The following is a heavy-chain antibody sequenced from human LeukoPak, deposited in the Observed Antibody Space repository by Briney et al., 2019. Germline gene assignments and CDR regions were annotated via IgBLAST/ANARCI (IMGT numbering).Heavy chain of an antibody. V-gene: IGHV3-7*01. J-gene: IGHJ4*02. CDR2: IKQDGSEK. D-gene: IGHD3-9*01. CDR1: GFTFSTYT. CDR3: ARDLAYDILTGYYPHDY. Sequence: PGGSLRLSCAASGFTFSTYTMNWVRQAPGKGLEWVANIKQDGSEKYYVDSVKGRFTISRDNAKNSLYLQMNSLRAEDTAVYYCARDLAYDILTGYYPHDYWGQGTLVTVSP.